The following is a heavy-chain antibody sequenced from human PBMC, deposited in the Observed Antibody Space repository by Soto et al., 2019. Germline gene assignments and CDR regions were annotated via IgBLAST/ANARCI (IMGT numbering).Heavy chain of an antibody. CDR2: VRGDFVTT. CDR1: AFTFSDHA. V-gene: IGHV3-23*01. CDR3: VKEGKMGVEGFDF. D-gene: IGHD1-26*01. J-gene: IGHJ4*02. Sequence: EVHLLESGGGLVQPGGSLRLSCATSAFTFSDHAMHWVRQAPGEGLEWVSGVRGDFVTTPYADSVKGRFTISRDNSKNTLYLQMNSLRAEDTAIYYCVKEGKMGVEGFDFWGQGTLVTVSS.